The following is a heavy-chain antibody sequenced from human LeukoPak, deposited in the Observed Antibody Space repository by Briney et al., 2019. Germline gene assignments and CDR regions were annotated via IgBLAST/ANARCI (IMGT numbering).Heavy chain of an antibody. J-gene: IGHJ4*02. D-gene: IGHD6-13*01. CDR3: ARSKIIAAAGDYFDY. CDR1: GFTFSDYY. CDR2: ISSSGSTI. Sequence: PGGSLRLSCAASGFTFSDYYMSWIRQAPGKGLEWVSYISSSGSTIYYADSVKGRFTISRDNAKNSLYLQMNSLRAEDTAVYYCARSKIIAAAGDYFDYWGQGTLVTVSS. V-gene: IGHV3-11*04.